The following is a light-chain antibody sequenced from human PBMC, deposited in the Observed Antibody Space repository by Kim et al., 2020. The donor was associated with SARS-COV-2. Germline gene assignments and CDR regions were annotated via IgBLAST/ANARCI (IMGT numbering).Light chain of an antibody. Sequence: VSPGQTASITCSGVKLGDKYACWYQQKPGQSPVLVIYQDSKWPSGIPERFSGSNSGNTATLTISGTQAMDEADYYSQAWDSSTVVFGGGTQLTVL. V-gene: IGLV3-1*01. J-gene: IGLJ2*01. CDR1: KLGDKY. CDR3: QAWDSSTVV. CDR2: QDS.